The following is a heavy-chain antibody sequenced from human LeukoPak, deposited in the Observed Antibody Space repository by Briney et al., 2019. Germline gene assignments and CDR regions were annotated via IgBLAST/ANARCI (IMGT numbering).Heavy chain of an antibody. CDR3: ARWDRYYFDY. D-gene: IGHD1-26*01. J-gene: IGHJ4*02. CDR2: FYYSGST. Sequence: SETLSLTCTVSGGSISSYYWSWIRQPPGKGLEWIGYFYYSGSTNYNPSLESRVTISIDTSKNQFSLKLSSVTAADTAVYYCARWDRYYFDYWGQGTLVTVSS. V-gene: IGHV4-59*01. CDR1: GGSISSYY.